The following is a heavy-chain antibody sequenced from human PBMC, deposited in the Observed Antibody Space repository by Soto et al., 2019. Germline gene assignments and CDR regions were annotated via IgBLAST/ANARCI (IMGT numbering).Heavy chain of an antibody. CDR3: ARVYVDIVANATEFDP. CDR1: GGSISSGDYY. D-gene: IGHD5-12*01. CDR2: IYYSGST. Sequence: SETLSLTCTVSGGSISSGDYYWSWIRQPPGKGLEWIGYIYYSGSTYYNPSLKSRVTISVDTSKNPFSLKLSSVTAADTAVYYCARVYVDIVANATEFDPWGQGTPVTVSS. V-gene: IGHV4-30-4*01. J-gene: IGHJ5*02.